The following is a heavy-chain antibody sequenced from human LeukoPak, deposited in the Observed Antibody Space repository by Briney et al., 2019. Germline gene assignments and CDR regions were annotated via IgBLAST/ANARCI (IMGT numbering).Heavy chain of an antibody. Sequence: SETLSLTSTVSAGSISSHYWSWIRHPAGNGLEWNGSIYSSGSPTYNTSLKSRVTISVDTSKSQFSLKLSSVTAADTAVYYCARYGVESPHRNGFDPWGQGTLVTVSS. CDR3: ARYGVESPHRNGFDP. J-gene: IGHJ5*02. D-gene: IGHD3-10*01. V-gene: IGHV4-59*11. CDR2: IYSSGSP. CDR1: AGSISSHY.